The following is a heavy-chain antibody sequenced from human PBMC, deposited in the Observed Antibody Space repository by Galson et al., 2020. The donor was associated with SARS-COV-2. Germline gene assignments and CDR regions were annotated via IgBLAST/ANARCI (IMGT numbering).Heavy chain of an antibody. Sequence: ETSETLSLTCTVSGGSISSGDYYWSWIRQPPGKGLEWIGYIYYSGSTYYNPSLKSRVTISVDTSKNQFSLKLSSVTAADTAVYYCARDGGDYYDSSGPLVDWGQGTLVTVSS. D-gene: IGHD3-22*01. CDR2: IYYSGST. CDR3: ARDGGDYYDSSGPLVD. J-gene: IGHJ4*02. CDR1: GGSISSGDYY. V-gene: IGHV4-30-4*01.